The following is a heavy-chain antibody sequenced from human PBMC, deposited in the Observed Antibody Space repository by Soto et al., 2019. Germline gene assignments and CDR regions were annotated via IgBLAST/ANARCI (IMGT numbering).Heavy chain of an antibody. CDR3: AKEMTRIVKGALNM. D-gene: IGHD2-15*01. CDR1: GFTFSSYA. J-gene: IGHJ3*02. Sequence: PGGSLRLSCAASGFTFSSYAMSWVRQAPGKGLEWVSVISGGGGDSTYYAASVKGRLIISKDNSKNTLYLQMRSLRAEVTAGYYCAKEMTRIVKGALNMWGQGTRVTVS. V-gene: IGHV3-23*01. CDR2: ISGGGGDST.